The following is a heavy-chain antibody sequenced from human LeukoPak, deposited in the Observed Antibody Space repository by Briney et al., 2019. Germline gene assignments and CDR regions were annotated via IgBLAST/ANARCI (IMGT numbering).Heavy chain of an antibody. CDR2: IYYSGST. Sequence: SETLSLTCTVSGASVSSRSSFWGWIRQPPGKGLEWIGTIYYSGSTYYNPSLKSRVTISVDTSKNQFSLELSSVTAADTAVYYCARGREYSYGYNFDYWGQGTLVTVSS. D-gene: IGHD5-18*01. CDR3: ARGREYSYGYNFDY. J-gene: IGHJ4*02. CDR1: GASVSSRSSF. V-gene: IGHV4-39*07.